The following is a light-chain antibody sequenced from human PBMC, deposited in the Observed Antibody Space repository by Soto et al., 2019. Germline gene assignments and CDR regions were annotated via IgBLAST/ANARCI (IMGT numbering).Light chain of an antibody. V-gene: IGKV3-20*01. Sequence: EIVLTQSPATLSVSPGERATLSCRASQSVSSNLAWYQQKPGKAPRLLIYDASSRATGIPDRFSGSGSGTDFTITINRLEPEDFAVYYCQQYGSSITFGQGTRLEIK. CDR2: DAS. CDR1: QSVSSN. CDR3: QQYGSSIT. J-gene: IGKJ5*01.